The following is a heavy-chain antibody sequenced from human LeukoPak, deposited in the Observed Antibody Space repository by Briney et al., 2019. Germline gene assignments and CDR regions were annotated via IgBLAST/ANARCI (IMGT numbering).Heavy chain of an antibody. Sequence: GGSLRLSCAASGFTFSSYAMSWVRQAPGKGLEWVSAISGSGGSTYYADSVKGRFTISRDNSKNTLYLQMNSLRAEDTAVYYCAKLMYDYGDLRNWFDPWGQGTLATVSS. CDR2: ISGSGGST. D-gene: IGHD4-17*01. V-gene: IGHV3-23*01. CDR1: GFTFSSYA. J-gene: IGHJ5*02. CDR3: AKLMYDYGDLRNWFDP.